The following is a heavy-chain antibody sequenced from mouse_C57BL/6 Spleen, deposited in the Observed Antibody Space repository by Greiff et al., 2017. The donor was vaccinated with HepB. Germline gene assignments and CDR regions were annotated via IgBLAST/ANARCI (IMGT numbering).Heavy chain of an antibody. Sequence: VKLMESGPGLVQPSQSLSITCTVSGFSLTSYGVHWVRQSPGKGLEWLGVIWSGGSTDYNAAFISRLSISKDNSKSQVFFKMNSLQADDTAIYYCARIYDGYPYYAMDYWGQGTSVTVSS. D-gene: IGHD2-3*01. CDR1: GFSLTSYG. CDR3: ARIYDGYPYYAMDY. V-gene: IGHV2-2*01. CDR2: IWSGGST. J-gene: IGHJ4*01.